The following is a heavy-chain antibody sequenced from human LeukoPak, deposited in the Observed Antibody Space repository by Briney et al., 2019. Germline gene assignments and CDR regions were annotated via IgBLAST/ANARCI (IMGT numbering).Heavy chain of an antibody. V-gene: IGHV3-48*03. CDR3: AKGALGYCSSTSCPSGLDFDY. D-gene: IGHD2-2*01. J-gene: IGHJ4*02. Sequence: AGGSLRLSCAASGFTFSSYEMNWVRQAPGKGLEWLSYIGSSGRTIYYADSVKGRFTISRDNSKNTLYLQMNSLRAEDTAVYYCAKGALGYCSSTSCPSGLDFDYWGQGTLVTVSS. CDR1: GFTFSSYE. CDR2: IGSSGRTI.